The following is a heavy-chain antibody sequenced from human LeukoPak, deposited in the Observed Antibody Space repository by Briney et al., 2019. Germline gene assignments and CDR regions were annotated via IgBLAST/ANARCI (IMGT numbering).Heavy chain of an antibody. CDR3: ARAPLGWYLDF. CDR2: MWYGESGT. V-gene: IGHV3-33*01. Sequence: GGSLRLSCTASGFSLSSYGMHWVRQAPGKGLEWVAVMWYGESGTRYADSVKGRFTISRDNSKNTLYLQMDSLRVEDTAVYYCARAPLGWYLDFWGQGTLVTVSS. J-gene: IGHJ4*02. CDR1: GFSLSSYG. D-gene: IGHD2-15*01.